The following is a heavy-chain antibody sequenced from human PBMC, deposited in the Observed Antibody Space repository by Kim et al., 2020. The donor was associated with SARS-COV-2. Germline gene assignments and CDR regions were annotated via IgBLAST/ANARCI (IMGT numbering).Heavy chain of an antibody. J-gene: IGHJ4*01. D-gene: IGHD4-17*01. V-gene: IGHV3-20*03. Sequence: GYAESGKGRFTISRDNAKNSQYLQMNSLEVEDTSLYYCTRGYIGDPFDSWGHGALVTVSS. CDR3: TRGYIGDPFDS.